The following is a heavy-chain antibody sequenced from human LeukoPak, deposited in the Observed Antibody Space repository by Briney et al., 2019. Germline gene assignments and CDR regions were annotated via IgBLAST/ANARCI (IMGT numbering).Heavy chain of an antibody. V-gene: IGHV3-7*01. J-gene: IGHJ4*02. D-gene: IGHD3-22*01. CDR3: ARDYLSSYYYDSSGYLDY. CDR2: IKQDGSEK. Sequence: GGSLRLSCAASGFTFSSYWMSWVRQAPGKGLEWVANIKQDGSEKYYVDSVKGRFTISRDNAKNSLYLQMNSLRAEDTAVYYCARDYLSSYYYDSSGYLDYWGQGTLVTVSS. CDR1: GFTFSSYW.